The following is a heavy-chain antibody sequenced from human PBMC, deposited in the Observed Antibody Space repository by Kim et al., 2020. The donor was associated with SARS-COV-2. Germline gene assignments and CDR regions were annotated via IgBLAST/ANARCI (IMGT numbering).Heavy chain of an antibody. V-gene: IGHV3-30*07. Sequence: DSVKGRFTISRDNSKNTLYLQMNSLRAEDTAVYYCARGGDTSSYYPCDFWGQGTPVTVSS. D-gene: IGHD6-13*01. CDR3: ARGGDTSSYYPCDF. J-gene: IGHJ4*02.